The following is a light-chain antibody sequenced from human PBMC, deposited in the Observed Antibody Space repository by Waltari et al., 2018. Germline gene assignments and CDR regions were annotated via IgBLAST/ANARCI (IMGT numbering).Light chain of an antibody. Sequence: SFDLTQPPSVSVSPGQTASITCSGDKLGDKSACWYHQKPGQSPVLVIYQDTKRPSASPERCSGSKAGNTATLTISGTQAVYEADDYCQAWDSSTYVFGTGTKVTVL. CDR3: QAWDSSTYV. J-gene: IGLJ1*01. CDR1: KLGDKS. V-gene: IGLV3-1*01. CDR2: QDT.